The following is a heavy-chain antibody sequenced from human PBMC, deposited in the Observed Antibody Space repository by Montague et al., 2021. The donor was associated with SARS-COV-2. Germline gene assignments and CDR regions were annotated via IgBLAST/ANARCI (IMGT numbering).Heavy chain of an antibody. CDR3: ARDRGAKTYDLLTGYYINCCDGVDV. V-gene: IGHV4-4*02. Sequence: SETLSLTCAVSGDSISSSHWWTWVRQSPGKGLEWIGEIFHSENTNYNPSLKSRVIISLDMSKNHFSLTLTSVTAADTAVYYCARDRGAKTYDLLTGYYINCCDGVDVWGPGTPVTVSS. J-gene: IGHJ6*02. D-gene: IGHD3-9*01. CDR1: GDSISSSHW. CDR2: IFHSENT.